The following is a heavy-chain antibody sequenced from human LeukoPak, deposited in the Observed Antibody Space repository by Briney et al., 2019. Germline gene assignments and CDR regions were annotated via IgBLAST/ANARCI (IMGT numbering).Heavy chain of an antibody. CDR3: AKGPSSGPPYYFDY. CDR2: ISGDGGYT. D-gene: IGHD5-12*01. Sequence: PGGSLRLSCASSGFSFGIYAMNWARHAPGKGLEWGSTISGDGGYTSYAGSVRGRFTISRESSNNALSLQMNSLRDEDTAIYYCAKGPSSGPPYYFDYWGQGSLVTVSS. J-gene: IGHJ4*02. CDR1: GFSFGIYA. V-gene: IGHV3-23*01.